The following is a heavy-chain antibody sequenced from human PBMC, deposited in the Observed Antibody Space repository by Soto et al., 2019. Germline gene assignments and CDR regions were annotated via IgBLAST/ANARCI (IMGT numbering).Heavy chain of an antibody. CDR3: AGPTSYFDY. CDR2: IFYSGTI. J-gene: IGHJ4*02. Sequence: WTWIRQLPDKGLEYIGYIFYSGTIYYNPSLEDRVTISLDTSKNQFYLNLTSVTAADSAVYYCAGPTSYFDYWGQGTLVTVSS. V-gene: IGHV4-31*02.